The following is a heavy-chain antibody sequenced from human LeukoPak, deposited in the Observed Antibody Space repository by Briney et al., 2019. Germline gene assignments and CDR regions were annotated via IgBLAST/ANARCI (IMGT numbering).Heavy chain of an antibody. D-gene: IGHD5-18*01. CDR2: INHSGST. J-gene: IGHJ4*02. V-gene: IGHV4-34*01. Sequence: SETLPLTCAVYGGSFSGYYWSWIRQPPGKGLEWIGEINHSGSTNYNPSLKSRVTISVDTSKNQFSLKLSSVTAADTAVYYCARTWIQLGYFDYWGQGTLVTVSS. CDR1: GGSFSGYY. CDR3: ARTWIQLGYFDY.